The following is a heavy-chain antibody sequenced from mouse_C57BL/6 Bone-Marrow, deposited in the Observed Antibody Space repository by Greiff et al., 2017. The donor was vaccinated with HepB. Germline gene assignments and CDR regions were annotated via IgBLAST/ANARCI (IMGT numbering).Heavy chain of an antibody. D-gene: IGHD2-4*01. J-gene: IGHJ3*01. CDR2: IWWDDDK. CDR1: GFSLSTFGMG. V-gene: IGHV8-8*01. Sequence: QVQLKESGPGILQPSQTLSLTCSFSGFSLSTFGMGVGWIRQPSGKGLEWLAHIWWDDDKYYNPALKSRLTISKDTSKNQVFLKIANVDTADTATYYCARIAHYEYDEGFAYWGQGTLVTVSA. CDR3: ARIAHYEYDEGFAY.